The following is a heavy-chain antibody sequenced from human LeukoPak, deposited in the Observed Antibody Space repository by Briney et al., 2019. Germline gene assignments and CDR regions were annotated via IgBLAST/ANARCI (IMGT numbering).Heavy chain of an antibody. CDR1: GFTFSSYW. CDR3: ARDPIVGDTGGGDY. Sequence: HPGGSLRLSCAASGFTFSSYWMTWVRQAPGKGLEWVSNINGDGSIENYVDSVRGRFTIFRENAKDSLYLQMNSLRVEDTAVYYCARDPIVGDTGGGDYWGQGTLVTVSS. V-gene: IGHV3-7*01. J-gene: IGHJ4*02. D-gene: IGHD1-26*01. CDR2: INGDGSIE.